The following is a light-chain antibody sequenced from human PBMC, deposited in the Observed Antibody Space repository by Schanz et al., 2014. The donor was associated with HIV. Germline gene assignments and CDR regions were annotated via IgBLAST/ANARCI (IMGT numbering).Light chain of an antibody. V-gene: IGLV2-14*03. CDR1: SGDVGPYDY. Sequence: QSVLTQPASVSGSPGQSITISCTGSSGDVGPYDYVSWYQQHPGKAPKLMIYDVSKRPSGVPDRFSGSKSGNTASLTVSGLQAEDEADYYCCSYTGSGTLVFGGGTKLTVL. CDR3: CSYTGSGTLV. J-gene: IGLJ2*01. CDR2: DVS.